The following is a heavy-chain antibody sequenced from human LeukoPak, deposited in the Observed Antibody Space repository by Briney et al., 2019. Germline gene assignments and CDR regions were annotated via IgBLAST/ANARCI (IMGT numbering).Heavy chain of an antibody. CDR1: GFTFSSYG. CDR2: IQYDGSKT. V-gene: IGHV3-33*05. J-gene: IGHJ4*02. D-gene: IGHD2-2*01. CDR3: ARDSCSSPSCVVL. Sequence: PGGSLRLSCAASGFTFSSYGMHWVRQAPGKGLEWITAIQYDGSKTYYADSVKGRFTISRDQSKNTLDLQMSSLRAEDTAIYYCARDSCSSPSCVVLWGQGALVTVSS.